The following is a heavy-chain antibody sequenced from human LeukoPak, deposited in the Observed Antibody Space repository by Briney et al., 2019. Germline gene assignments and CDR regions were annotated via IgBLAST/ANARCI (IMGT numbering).Heavy chain of an antibody. CDR2: INHSGST. CDR1: GGSFSGYY. Sequence: MTSETLSLTCAVYGGSFSGYYWSWIRQPPGKGLEWIGEINHSGSTNYNPSLKSRVTISVDTSKNQFSLKLSSVTAADTAVYYCAKILGSGVWYGFDIWGQGTMVTVSS. V-gene: IGHV4-34*01. J-gene: IGHJ3*02. D-gene: IGHD7-27*01. CDR3: AKILGSGVWYGFDI.